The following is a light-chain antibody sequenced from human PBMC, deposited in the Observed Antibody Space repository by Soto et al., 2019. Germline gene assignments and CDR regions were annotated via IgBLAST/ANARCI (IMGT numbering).Light chain of an antibody. CDR1: SSDIGSYNF. V-gene: IGLV2-8*01. J-gene: IGLJ2*01. CDR3: TSTAGSDTFHVI. Sequence: QSALTQPPSASGSPGQSVTISCTGTSSDIGSYNFVSWYQQHPGKAPTLMIYDVIKRPSGVPDRFSGSRSGNTASLTVSGLQAEDEATYYCTSTAGSDTFHVIFGGGTKLTVL. CDR2: DVI.